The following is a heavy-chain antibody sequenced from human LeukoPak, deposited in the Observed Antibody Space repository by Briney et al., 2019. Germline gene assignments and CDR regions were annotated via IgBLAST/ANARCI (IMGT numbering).Heavy chain of an antibody. CDR2: VSTSGGST. CDR1: GFTFSSYA. V-gene: IGHV3-23*01. CDR3: AKTLPSSWYTFDY. D-gene: IGHD6-13*01. Sequence: PGGSLRLSCAASGFTFSSYAMSWVRQAPGKGLEWVSTVSTSGGSTYYADSVKGRFTISSDNSKNTLYLQMDSQRAEDTAVYYCAKTLPSSWYTFDYWGQGTLVTVSS. J-gene: IGHJ4*02.